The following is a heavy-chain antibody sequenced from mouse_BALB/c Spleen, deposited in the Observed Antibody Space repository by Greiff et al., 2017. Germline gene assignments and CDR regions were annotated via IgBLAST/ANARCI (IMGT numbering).Heavy chain of an antibody. V-gene: IGHV3-2*02. CDR3: ARWDYGPYYAMDY. J-gene: IGHJ4*01. CDR2: ISYSGST. Sequence: EVQLQESGPGLVKPSQSLSLTCTVTGYSITSDYAWNWIRQFPGNKLEWMGYISYSGSTSYNPSLKSRISITRDTSKNQFFLQLNSVTTEDTATYYCARWDYGPYYAMDYWGQGTSVTVSS. CDR1: GYSITSDYA. D-gene: IGHD1-1*02.